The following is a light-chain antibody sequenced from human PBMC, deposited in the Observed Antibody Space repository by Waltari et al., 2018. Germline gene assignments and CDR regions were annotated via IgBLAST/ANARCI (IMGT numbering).Light chain of an antibody. CDR1: QSVGSS. V-gene: IGKV3-11*01. CDR2: DTF. Sequence: EIVLTQSLATLSLSPGERATLSCRASQSVGSSLAWYQQTPGLAPRLLIYDTFNRATGIPARFSGSGSGTDFTLTISSLEPEDFAVYFCQQGRSWPPVTFGQGTRLEIK. CDR3: QQGRSWPPVT. J-gene: IGKJ5*01.